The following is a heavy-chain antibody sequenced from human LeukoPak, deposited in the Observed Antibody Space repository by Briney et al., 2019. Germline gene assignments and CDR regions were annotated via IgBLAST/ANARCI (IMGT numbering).Heavy chain of an antibody. Sequence: ASVKVSCKASGSTFSDYHINWVRQASGQGPEWMGWVNPKSGDAKYGQAFQGRVTMTRDTSISTAYMELNRLRFDDTAMYYCARGEYSNGYPYRLDSWGQGTLVTVSS. CDR2: VNPKSGDA. V-gene: IGHV1-2*02. CDR1: GSTFSDYH. D-gene: IGHD3-16*01. J-gene: IGHJ4*02. CDR3: ARGEYSNGYPYRLDS.